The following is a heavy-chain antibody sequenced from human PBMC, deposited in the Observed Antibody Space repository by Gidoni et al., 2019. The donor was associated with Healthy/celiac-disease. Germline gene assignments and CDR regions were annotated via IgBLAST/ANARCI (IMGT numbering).Heavy chain of an antibody. J-gene: IGHJ4*02. D-gene: IGHD3-3*01. CDR3: TTDGPADYDYWSGYYTLRNFDY. CDR2: IRSKTDGGAT. CDR1: GFTFTYAW. Sequence: EVQLVESGGGLVKPGRSLRLSCIASGFTFTYAWMSWVRHAPGKGLEWVGRIRSKTDGGATDYAAPVTGRFTISRDDSKNTLYLQMNSLKTEDTAVYYCTTDGPADYDYWSGYYTLRNFDYWGQGTLVTVSS. V-gene: IGHV3-15*01.